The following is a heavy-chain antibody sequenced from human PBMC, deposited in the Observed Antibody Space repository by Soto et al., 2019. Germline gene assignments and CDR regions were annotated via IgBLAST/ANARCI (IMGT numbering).Heavy chain of an antibody. V-gene: IGHV1-3*01. CDR1: GYTFTGYA. Sequence: ASVKVSCKASGYTFTGYAMHWVRQAPGQRLEWMGWINAGNVNTKYSQKFQGRVTITRDTSASTAYMELSSLRSEDTAVYYCARAVAVAADFDYWGQGTPVTVSS. CDR2: INAGNVNT. CDR3: ARAVAVAADFDY. D-gene: IGHD6-19*01. J-gene: IGHJ4*02.